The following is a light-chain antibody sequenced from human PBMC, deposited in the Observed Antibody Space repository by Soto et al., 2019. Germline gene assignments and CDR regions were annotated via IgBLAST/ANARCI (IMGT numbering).Light chain of an antibody. J-gene: IGKJ2*01. CDR3: QQSYSAQYT. V-gene: IGKV3-15*01. Sequence: EIVMTQSPATLSVSPGERATLSCRASQSIRNNLVWYQQKSGQAPRLLIYGASTRATGIPARFSGSGSGTEFTLTISSLQSEDFATYFCQQSYSAQYTFGQGTMLEIK. CDR2: GAS. CDR1: QSIRNN.